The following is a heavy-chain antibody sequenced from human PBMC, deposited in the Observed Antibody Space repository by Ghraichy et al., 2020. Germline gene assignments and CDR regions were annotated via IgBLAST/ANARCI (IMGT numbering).Heavy chain of an antibody. V-gene: IGHV3-23*01. CDR2: ISGSGGST. CDR1: GFTFTSYA. D-gene: IGHD5-18*01. CDR3: AKGRYSYGPADFDY. Sequence: GGSLRLSGAASGFTFTSYAISWVLQAPGKGLEWVSAISGSGGSTYYADSVKGRFTISRDNSKNTLYLQMNSLRAEDTAVYYCAKGRYSYGPADFDYWGQGTLVTVSS. J-gene: IGHJ4*02.